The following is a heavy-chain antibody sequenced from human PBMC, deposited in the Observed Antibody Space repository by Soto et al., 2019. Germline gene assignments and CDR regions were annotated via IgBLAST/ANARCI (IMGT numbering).Heavy chain of an antibody. CDR3: ARDPTPYTSCLYGIDF. CDR1: GFMFSAYA. CDR2: ISYDGTNK. Sequence: PGGSLRLPCAASGFMFSAYATLWVRQAPGKGLEWVAAISYDGTNKYYAASIKGRFTISRDNSANTVFLQVNSLKGEDTAMYYCARDPTPYTSCLYGIDFWGQGTLVTVSS. V-gene: IGHV3-30*04. D-gene: IGHD2-2*01. J-gene: IGHJ4*03.